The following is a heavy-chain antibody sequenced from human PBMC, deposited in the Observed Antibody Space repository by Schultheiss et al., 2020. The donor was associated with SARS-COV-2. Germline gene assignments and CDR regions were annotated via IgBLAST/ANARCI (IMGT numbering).Heavy chain of an antibody. Sequence: GGSLRLSCVVSGFTFSSYEMNWVRQAPGKGLEWVSFISTRGNVLYYADSVKGRFTISRDNAENSLFLQMNSLRAEDTAVYYCARASSSGSYFDYWGQGTLVTVSS. CDR2: ISTRGNVL. V-gene: IGHV3-48*03. CDR1: GFTFSSYE. CDR3: ARASSSGSYFDY. D-gene: IGHD1-26*01. J-gene: IGHJ4*02.